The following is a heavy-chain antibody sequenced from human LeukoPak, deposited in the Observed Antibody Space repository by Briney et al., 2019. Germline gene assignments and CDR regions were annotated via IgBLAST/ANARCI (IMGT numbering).Heavy chain of an antibody. CDR1: GFTFSSYW. D-gene: IGHD3-3*01. Sequence: GGSLRLSCAASGFTFSSYWMSWVRQAPGKGLEWVANIKQDGSGKYYVDSVKGRFTISRDNAKNSLYLQMNSLRAEDTAVYYCARHEVLRFLEWSNWFDPWGQGTLVTVSS. J-gene: IGHJ5*02. V-gene: IGHV3-7*01. CDR2: IKQDGSGK. CDR3: ARHEVLRFLEWSNWFDP.